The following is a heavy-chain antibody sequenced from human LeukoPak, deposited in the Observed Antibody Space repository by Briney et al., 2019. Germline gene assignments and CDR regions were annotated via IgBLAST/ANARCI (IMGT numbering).Heavy chain of an antibody. V-gene: IGHV4-59*01. CDR2: IYYSVST. J-gene: IGHJ4*02. Sequence: SETLSLTCTVSGGSISSYYWSWIRQPPGKGLEWIGYIYYSVSTNYNPSLKSRVTISVDTSKNQFSLKLSSVTAADTAVYYCARESDYGGNSVFDYWGQGTLVTVSS. D-gene: IGHD4-23*01. CDR1: GGSISSYY. CDR3: ARESDYGGNSVFDY.